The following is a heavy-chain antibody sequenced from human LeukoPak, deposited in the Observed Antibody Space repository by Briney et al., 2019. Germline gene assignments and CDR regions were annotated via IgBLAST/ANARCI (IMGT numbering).Heavy chain of an antibody. CDR1: GYIFTDYY. CDR3: ARDHCSSTSCYYRWWFDP. D-gene: IGHD2-2*01. J-gene: IGHJ5*02. V-gene: IGHV1-2*02. Sequence: ASVKVSCKASGYIFTDYYMHWVRQAPGQGLEWMGWINPNSGGTNYAQKFQGRVTMTRDTSISTAYMELSRLRSDDTAVYYCARDHCSSTSCYYRWWFDPWGQGTLVTVSS. CDR2: INPNSGGT.